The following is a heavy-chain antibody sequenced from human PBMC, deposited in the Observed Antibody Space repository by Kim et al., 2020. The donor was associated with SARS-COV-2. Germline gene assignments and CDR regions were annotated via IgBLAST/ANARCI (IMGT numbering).Heavy chain of an antibody. CDR3: ARDDGFRSIDH. J-gene: IGHJ4*02. CDR2: IKPDGSLK. D-gene: IGHD6-25*01. CDR1: GFAIGGYW. Sequence: GGSLRLSCAASGFAIGGYWMAWLRQFPGKGLEWVANIKPDGSLKFYVDSVEGRFTVSRDNVKNSVYLQMDGLRPEDTAVYYCARDDGFRSIDHWGQGILVTVS. V-gene: IGHV3-7*01.